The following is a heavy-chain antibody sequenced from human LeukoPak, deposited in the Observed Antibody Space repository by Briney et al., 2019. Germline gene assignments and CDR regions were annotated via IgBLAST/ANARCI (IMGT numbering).Heavy chain of an antibody. CDR3: AREGAYTYGYGYYHYYMDV. CDR1: GGSFSGYY. CDR2: INHSGST. J-gene: IGHJ6*03. Sequence: SETLSLTCAVYGGSFSGYYWSWIRQPPGKGLEWIGEINHSGSTNYNPSLKSRVTISVDTSKNQFSLKLSSVTAADTAVYSCAREGAYTYGYGYYHYYMDVWGKGTTVTISS. D-gene: IGHD5-18*01. V-gene: IGHV4-34*01.